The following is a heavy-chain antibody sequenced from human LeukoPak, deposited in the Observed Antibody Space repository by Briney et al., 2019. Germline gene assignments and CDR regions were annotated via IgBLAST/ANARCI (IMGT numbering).Heavy chain of an antibody. CDR2: INPSGGST. CDR1: GYTFTSYY. J-gene: IGHJ5*02. CDR3: ARDRYHNWFDP. V-gene: IGHV1-46*01. D-gene: IGHD1-1*01. Sequence: ASVKVSCKASGYTFTSYYMHWVRQAPGQGLEWMGIINPSGGSTSYAQKFQGRVTMTTDTSTSTAYMELRSLRSDDTAVYYCARDRYHNWFDPWGQGTLVTVSS.